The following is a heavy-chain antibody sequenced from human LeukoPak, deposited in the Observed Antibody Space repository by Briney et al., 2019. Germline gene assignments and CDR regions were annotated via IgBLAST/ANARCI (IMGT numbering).Heavy chain of an antibody. D-gene: IGHD2-2*01. CDR3: TTDSLNCSSTSCPRGYYYYYGMDV. J-gene: IGHJ6*02. Sequence: PGGSLRLSCAASGFTFSNAWMSWVRQAPGTGLEWVGRIKSKTDGGTTDYAAPVKGRFTISRDDSKNTLYLQMNSLKTEDTAVYYCTTDSLNCSSTSCPRGYYYYYGMDVWGQGTTVTVSS. CDR2: IKSKTDGGTT. V-gene: IGHV3-15*01. CDR1: GFTFSNAW.